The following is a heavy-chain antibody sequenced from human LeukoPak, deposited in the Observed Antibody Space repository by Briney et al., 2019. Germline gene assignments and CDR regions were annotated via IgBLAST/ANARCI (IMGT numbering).Heavy chain of an antibody. Sequence: ASVKVSCKASGYTFTSYDINWVRQATGQALEWMGWMNPNSGNTGYAQKFQGRVTMTRNTSISTAYMELSSLRSEDTAVYYCASGLRYCSGGSCYPRYFDYWGQGTLVTVSS. CDR1: GYTFTSYD. CDR3: ASGLRYCSGGSCYPRYFDY. J-gene: IGHJ4*02. V-gene: IGHV1-8*01. D-gene: IGHD2-15*01. CDR2: MNPNSGNT.